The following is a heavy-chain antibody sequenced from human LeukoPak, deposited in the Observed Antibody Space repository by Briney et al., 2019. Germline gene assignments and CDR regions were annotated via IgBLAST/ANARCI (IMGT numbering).Heavy chain of an antibody. Sequence: SETLSLTCTVSGGSISSSSYYWGWIRQPPGKGLEWIGSIYYSGSTYYNPSLKSRVTISVDTSKNQFSLKLSSVTAADTAVYYRARGRRDGYNLLDYWGQGTLVTVSS. CDR1: GGSISSSSYY. CDR2: IYYSGST. CDR3: ARGRRDGYNLLDY. D-gene: IGHD5-24*01. V-gene: IGHV4-39*07. J-gene: IGHJ4*02.